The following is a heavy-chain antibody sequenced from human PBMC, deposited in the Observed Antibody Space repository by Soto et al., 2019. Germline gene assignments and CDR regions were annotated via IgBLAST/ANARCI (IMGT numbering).Heavy chain of an antibody. V-gene: IGHV2-5*02. CDR2: IYWDDDK. J-gene: IGHJ5*02. Sequence: QITLKESGPTLVEPTEPLTLTCSFSGFSLTTSGVGVGWLRQAPGKALECLGIIYWDDDKRYNPSLKNRLTSSKDTANHLVILSMTYMDPVDTATYFCAYRVTCRTYWDGGYFDPWGQGTLVTVS. CDR3: AYRVTCRTYWDGGYFDP. D-gene: IGHD1-1*01. CDR1: GFSLTTSGVG.